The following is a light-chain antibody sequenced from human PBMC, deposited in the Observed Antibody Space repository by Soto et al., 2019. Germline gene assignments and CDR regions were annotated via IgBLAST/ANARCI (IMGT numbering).Light chain of an antibody. J-gene: IGKJ3*01. CDR2: GAS. CDR1: QNIRTF. V-gene: IGKV1-39*01. CDR3: HQTFSATAFP. Sequence: DIQMTQSPSSLSASEGDRVTITCRASQNIRTFLNWYQQKPGKAPKLLIYGASGLQSGVPSRFSGSGSGTEFTLTINGLQPEGFATYYCHQTFSATAFPFGPGTQVDVK.